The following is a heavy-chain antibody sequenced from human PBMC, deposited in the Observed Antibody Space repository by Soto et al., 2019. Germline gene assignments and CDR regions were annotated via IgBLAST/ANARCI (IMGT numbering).Heavy chain of an antibody. J-gene: IGHJ4*02. V-gene: IGHV1-58*02. CDR3: AAVQGGGTTFHF. CDR1: GFTFTNSA. Sequence: QMQLAQSGPEVKKPGTSVKVSCKTSGFTFTNSAIQWVRQARGQRLEWLGWIVVGSGRTDYAQKFQERLTITMDMPTTTAYMELSSLRLEDTAVYYCAAVQGGGTTFHFWGQGTLVTVSS. D-gene: IGHD1-7*01. CDR2: IVVGSGRT.